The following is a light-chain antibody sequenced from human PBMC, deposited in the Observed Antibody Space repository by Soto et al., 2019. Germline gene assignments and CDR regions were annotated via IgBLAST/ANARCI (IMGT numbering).Light chain of an antibody. CDR2: GNT. V-gene: IGLV1-40*01. Sequence: QSVLTQPPSVSGAPGQRVTISCTGSSSNIGAGYDVHWYQQFPGTTPKFLIYGNTNRPSGVPDRFSGSNSGNTATLTISRVEAGDEADYYCQVWDASNDLHILFGGGTKVTVL. J-gene: IGLJ2*01. CDR3: QVWDASNDLHIL. CDR1: SSNIGAGYD.